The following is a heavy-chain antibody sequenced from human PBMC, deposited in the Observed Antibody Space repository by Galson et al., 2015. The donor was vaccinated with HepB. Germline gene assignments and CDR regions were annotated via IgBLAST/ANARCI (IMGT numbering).Heavy chain of an antibody. Sequence: QSGAEVKKPGQSLKISCKASGYKFTIYWIGWVRQMPGKGLEWTGIIYPGDSDARYSPSFQGQVTISADKSITTAYLQWSSLKASDTAMYYCARSGDGAFDIWGQGTMVSVSS. D-gene: IGHD7-27*01. CDR3: ARSGDGAFDI. V-gene: IGHV5-51*03. CDR1: GYKFTIYW. J-gene: IGHJ3*02. CDR2: IYPGDSDA.